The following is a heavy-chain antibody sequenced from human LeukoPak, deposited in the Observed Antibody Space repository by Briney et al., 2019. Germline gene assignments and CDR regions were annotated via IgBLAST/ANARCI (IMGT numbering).Heavy chain of an antibody. CDR1: GGSFSGYY. CDR2: INHSGST. CDR3: ARVLARYYDYVWGSYRPRWFDP. V-gene: IGHV4-34*01. J-gene: IGHJ5*02. D-gene: IGHD3-16*02. Sequence: SETLSLTCAVYGGSFSGYYWSWIRQPPGKGLEWIGEINHSGSTNYNPSLKSRVTISVDTSKNQFSLKLSSVTAADTAVYYCARVLARYYDYVWGSYRPRWFDPWGQGTLVTVSS.